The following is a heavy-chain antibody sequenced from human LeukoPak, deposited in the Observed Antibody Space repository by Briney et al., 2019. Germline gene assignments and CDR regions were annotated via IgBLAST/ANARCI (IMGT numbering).Heavy chain of an antibody. CDR3: ASIYSYGVDY. J-gene: IGHJ4*02. V-gene: IGHV3-11*01. CDR1: GFTFSDYY. Sequence: GGSLRLSCAASGFTFSDYYISWIRQAPGKGLEWVSYISSSGSTIYYSDSVKGRFTISRDNAKNSLYLQMNSLRAEDTAVYYGASIYSYGVDYWGQGTLVTVSS. D-gene: IGHD5-18*01. CDR2: ISSSGSTI.